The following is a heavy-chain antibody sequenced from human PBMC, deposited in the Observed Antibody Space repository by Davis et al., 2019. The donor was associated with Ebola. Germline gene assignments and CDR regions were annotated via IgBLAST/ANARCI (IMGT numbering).Heavy chain of an antibody. Sequence: SVKVSCKASGGTFSSYAISWVRQAPGQGLEWMGGIIPIFGTANYAQKFQGRVTITADESTSTAYMELSSLRSEDTAVYYCAASAGTVGKFDFWGQGTLVTVSS. V-gene: IGHV1-69*13. D-gene: IGHD1-14*01. CDR1: GGTFSSYA. CDR2: IIPIFGTA. CDR3: AASAGTVGKFDF. J-gene: IGHJ4*02.